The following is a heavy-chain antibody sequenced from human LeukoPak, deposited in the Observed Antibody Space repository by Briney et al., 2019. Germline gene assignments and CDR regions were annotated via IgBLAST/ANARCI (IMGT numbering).Heavy chain of an antibody. D-gene: IGHD2-2*01. Sequence: ASVKVSCKASGYTFTSYGISWVRQAPGQGLEWMGWISAYNGNTNYAQKLQGRVTMTTDTSTSTAYMELRSLRSDDTAVYYCARDLSAYCSSTSCPGFDYWGQGTLVTVSS. J-gene: IGHJ4*02. V-gene: IGHV1-18*01. CDR1: GYTFTSYG. CDR2: ISAYNGNT. CDR3: ARDLSAYCSSTSCPGFDY.